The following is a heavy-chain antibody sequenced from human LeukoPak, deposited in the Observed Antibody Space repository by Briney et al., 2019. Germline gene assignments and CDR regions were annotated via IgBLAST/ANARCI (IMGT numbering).Heavy chain of an antibody. J-gene: IGHJ3*02. D-gene: IGHD4-17*01. V-gene: IGHV4-59*08. Sequence: SETLSLTCTVSGGSISNYYWSWIRQPPGKGLEWIGYIYYSGSTNYNPSLKSRVTISVDTSKNQFSPKLSSVTAADTAVYYCARRDHYGVKAFDIWGQGTMVTVSS. CDR1: GGSISNYY. CDR3: ARRDHYGVKAFDI. CDR2: IYYSGST.